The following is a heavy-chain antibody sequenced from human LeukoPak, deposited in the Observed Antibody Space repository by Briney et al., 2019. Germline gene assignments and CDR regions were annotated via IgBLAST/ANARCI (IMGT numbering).Heavy chain of an antibody. CDR3: ASSYSGSYYGFDY. CDR2: IYYSGST. Sequence: SETLSLTCTVSGYSISSGYYWGWIRQPPGKGLEWIGSIYYSGSTYYNPSLKSRVTISVDTSKNQFSLKLSSVTAADTAVYYCASSYSGSYYGFDYWGQGTLVTVSS. CDR1: GYSISSGYY. D-gene: IGHD1-26*01. V-gene: IGHV4-38-2*02. J-gene: IGHJ4*02.